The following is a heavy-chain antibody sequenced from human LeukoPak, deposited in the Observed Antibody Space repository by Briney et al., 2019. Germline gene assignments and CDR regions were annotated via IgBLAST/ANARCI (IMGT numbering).Heavy chain of an antibody. CDR2: ISYDGSNK. J-gene: IGHJ4*02. CDR1: GFTFSSYA. V-gene: IGHV3-30*18. CDR3: AKIWFGGSLPFDY. Sequence: GGSLRLSCAASGFTFSSYAMHWVRQAPGKGLEWVAVISYDGSNKYYADSVKGRFTISRDNSKRTLYLQMNSLRAEDTAVYYCAKIWFGGSLPFDYWGQGTLVTVSS. D-gene: IGHD3-10*01.